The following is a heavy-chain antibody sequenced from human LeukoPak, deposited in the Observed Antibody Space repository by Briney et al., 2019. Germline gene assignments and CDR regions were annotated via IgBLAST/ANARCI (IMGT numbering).Heavy chain of an antibody. J-gene: IGHJ6*02. V-gene: IGHV3-7*04. CDR2: IKEDGSRK. CDR3: AREHSSGWYRAGYYYYGMDV. D-gene: IGHD6-19*01. Sequence: GGSLRLSCAASGFTFSSYWMSWIRQAPGKGLEWVANIKEDGSRKYHVDSVKDRFTISRDNTKNSLYLQMDSLRVEDTAVYYCAREHSSGWYRAGYYYYGMDVWGQGTTVTVSS. CDR1: GFTFSSYW.